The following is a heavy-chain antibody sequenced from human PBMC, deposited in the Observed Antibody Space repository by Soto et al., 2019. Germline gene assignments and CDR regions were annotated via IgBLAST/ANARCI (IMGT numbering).Heavy chain of an antibody. CDR3: ARGSSSGGYYYYYDMDV. Sequence: ASVKVSCKASGGTFSIYSISWVRQAPGQGLEWMGGIIPIFGTANYAQKFQGRVTITADESTSTAYMELSSLRSEDTAVYYCARGSSSGGYYYYYDMDVWGQGTTVSVSS. V-gene: IGHV1-69*13. J-gene: IGHJ6*02. D-gene: IGHD6-6*01. CDR1: GGTFSIYS. CDR2: IIPIFGTA.